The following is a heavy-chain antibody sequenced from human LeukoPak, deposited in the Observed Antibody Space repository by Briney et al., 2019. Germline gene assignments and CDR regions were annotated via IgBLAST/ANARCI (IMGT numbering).Heavy chain of an antibody. CDR3: ARVELYASGWFGSLDY. CDR1: GFTFSSYG. D-gene: IGHD6-19*01. V-gene: IGHV3-30*03. Sequence: GGSLRLSCAASGFTFSSYGMHWVRQAPGKGLEWVAVISYDGSDKYYADSAKGRFIISRDNSKNTLYLQMNTLRTEDTAVYYCARVELYASGWFGSLDYWGQGALVTVSS. J-gene: IGHJ4*02. CDR2: ISYDGSDK.